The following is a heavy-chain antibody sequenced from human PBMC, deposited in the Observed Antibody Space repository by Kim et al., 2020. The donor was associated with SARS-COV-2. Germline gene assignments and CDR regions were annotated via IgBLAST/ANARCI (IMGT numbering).Heavy chain of an antibody. J-gene: IGHJ4*02. CDR3: ARDRCVGSRGTSCYGDC. D-gene: IGHD2-2*01. CDR2: IYSGGST. Sequence: GGSLRLSCAASGFTVSSNYMSWVRQAPGKGLEWVSVIYSGGSTYYADSVKGRFTISRDNSKNTLYLQMNSLRAEDTAVYYCARDRCVGSRGTSCYGDCWGQGTLVTVSS. V-gene: IGHV3-53*01. CDR1: GFTVSSNY.